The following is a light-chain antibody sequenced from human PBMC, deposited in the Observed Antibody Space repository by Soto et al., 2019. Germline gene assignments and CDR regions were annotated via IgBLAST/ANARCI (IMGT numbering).Light chain of an antibody. Sequence: DIQMTQSPSTLSASVGDRVTITCRASQSISSWLAWYQQKPGKAPKLLIYKASSLESGVTSRFSGSGSGTEVTLTISSLQPDDFATYYCQQYNSVSLLTFGGGTKVEIK. CDR3: QQYNSVSLLT. CDR2: KAS. CDR1: QSISSW. V-gene: IGKV1-5*03. J-gene: IGKJ4*01.